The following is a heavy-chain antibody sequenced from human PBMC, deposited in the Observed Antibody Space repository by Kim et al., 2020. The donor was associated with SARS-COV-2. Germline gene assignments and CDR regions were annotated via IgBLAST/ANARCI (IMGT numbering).Heavy chain of an antibody. Sequence: GGSLRLSCAASGFTFSSYSMNWVRQAPGKGLEWVSSISSSSSYIYYADSVKGRFTISRDNAKNSLYLQMNSLRAEDTAVYYCARGGMEGSSWYTYYYYGMDVWGQGTTVTVSS. CDR3: ARGGMEGSSWYTYYYYGMDV. V-gene: IGHV3-21*01. D-gene: IGHD6-13*01. CDR1: GFTFSSYS. CDR2: ISSSSSYI. J-gene: IGHJ6*02.